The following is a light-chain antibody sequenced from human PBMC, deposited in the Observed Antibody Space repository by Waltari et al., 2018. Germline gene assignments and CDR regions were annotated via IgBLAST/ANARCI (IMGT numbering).Light chain of an antibody. V-gene: IGLV2-14*03. CDR3: SAYTSTGSLK. Sequence: QSALTQPASVSGSPGQSITISCTGTSDDIGAYSYVTWYHQRPDQVPTLIIYDLTGLPSGVSILFAGSKSGSTASLTVSGLQAEDEGLFYCSAYTSTGSLKFGGGTRVTVL. CDR1: SDDIGAYSY. CDR2: DLT. J-gene: IGLJ2*01.